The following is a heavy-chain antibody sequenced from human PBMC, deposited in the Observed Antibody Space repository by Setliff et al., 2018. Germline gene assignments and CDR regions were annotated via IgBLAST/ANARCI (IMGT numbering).Heavy chain of an antibody. D-gene: IGHD3-22*01. CDR1: GYTFTSHY. CDR3: ARDVFPYHYEGAFDI. CDR2: TNPSSGRT. Sequence: ASVKVSCKASGYTFTSHYMHWVRQAPGLGLEWMGTTNPSSGRTSYAQKFQGGVTMTRDTSTSTVYMDMSSLRSEDTAVYYCARDVFPYHYEGAFDIWGQGTMVTVSS. V-gene: IGHV1-46*01. J-gene: IGHJ3*02.